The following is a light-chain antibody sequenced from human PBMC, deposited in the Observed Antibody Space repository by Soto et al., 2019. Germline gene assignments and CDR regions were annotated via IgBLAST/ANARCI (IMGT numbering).Light chain of an antibody. J-gene: IGKJ4*01. Sequence: EIVLTQSPATLSLSPGERATLSCRASQSVSSYLAWYQQKPGQAPRLLIYDASNRATGIPARFSGSGSVTDFTLTISSLEPEDFAVYYCQKRSNWPPFLTFGGGTKVEIK. CDR1: QSVSSY. CDR3: QKRSNWPPFLT. V-gene: IGKV3-11*01. CDR2: DAS.